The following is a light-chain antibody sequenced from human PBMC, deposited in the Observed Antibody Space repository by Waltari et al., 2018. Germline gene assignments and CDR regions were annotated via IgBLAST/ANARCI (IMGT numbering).Light chain of an antibody. CDR1: QSLLHSNGYTY. J-gene: IGKJ5*01. Sequence: DIVMTQSPLSLPVTPGEPASISCRSSQSLLHSNGYTYLDWYLQKPGQSPQVLIYWGSNRASGVPDRFSGSGSGTDFTLKISRVEAEDVGVYYCMQALQTPRTFGQGTRLEI. CDR2: WGS. V-gene: IGKV2-28*01. CDR3: MQALQTPRT.